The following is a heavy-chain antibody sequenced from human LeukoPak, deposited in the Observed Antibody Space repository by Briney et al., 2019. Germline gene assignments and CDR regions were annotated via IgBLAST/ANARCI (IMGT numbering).Heavy chain of an antibody. CDR3: AGGVDFDY. J-gene: IGHJ4*02. Sequence: PGGSLRLSCAASGFTFGSNTMNWVRQAPGKGLEWVSSISSSSYIYYADSMKGRFTISRDNAKNSLYLQMNSLRAEDTAVYYCAGGVDFDYWGQGTLVTVSS. CDR2: ISSSSYI. CDR1: GFTFGSNT. V-gene: IGHV3-21*01.